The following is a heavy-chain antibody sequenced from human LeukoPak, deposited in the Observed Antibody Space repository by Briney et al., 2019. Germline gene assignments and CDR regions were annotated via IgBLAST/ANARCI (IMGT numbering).Heavy chain of an antibody. V-gene: IGHV4-34*01. CDR3: ARGGFVAVPAARRGEGCFDP. J-gene: IGHJ5*02. D-gene: IGHD2-2*01. Sequence: SETLSLTCAVYGGSFSGYYWSWIRQPPGKGLEWIGEINHSGSTNYNPSLKSRVTISVDTSKNQFSLKLSSVTAADTAVYYCARGGFVAVPAARRGEGCFDPWGRGPLVTVSS. CDR2: INHSGST. CDR1: GGSFSGYY.